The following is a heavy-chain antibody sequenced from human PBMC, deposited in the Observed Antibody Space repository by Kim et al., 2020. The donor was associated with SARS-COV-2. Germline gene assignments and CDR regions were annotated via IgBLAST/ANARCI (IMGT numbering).Heavy chain of an antibody. CDR3: TLGITGTTGATTYYYYGFGV. J-gene: IGHJ6*02. Sequence: GGSLRLSCAASTFTFAKAWMSWVRQAPGKGLEWVGRMKSKTDGGTTDYAAPVKGRFTILRDESKNTVYLQMNSLKTADTAVYYCTLGITGTTGATTYYYYGFGVWGQGTTVTVSS. CDR1: TFTFAKAW. V-gene: IGHV3-15*01. CDR2: MKSKTDGGTT. D-gene: IGHD1-20*01.